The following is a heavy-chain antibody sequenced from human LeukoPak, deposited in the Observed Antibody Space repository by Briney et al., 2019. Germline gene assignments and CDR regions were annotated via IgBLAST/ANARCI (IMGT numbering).Heavy chain of an antibody. CDR2: ISWDGGST. CDR3: AKGTSSWHEFGY. D-gene: IGHD6-13*01. J-gene: IGHJ4*02. Sequence: GGSLRLSCAASGFTFDDYAMHWVRQAPGKGLEWVSLISWDGGSTYYADSVKGRFSISRDNSKKSLYLHMNSLRAEDTALYYCAKGTSSWHEFGYWGQGTLVTVSS. V-gene: IGHV3-43D*03. CDR1: GFTFDDYA.